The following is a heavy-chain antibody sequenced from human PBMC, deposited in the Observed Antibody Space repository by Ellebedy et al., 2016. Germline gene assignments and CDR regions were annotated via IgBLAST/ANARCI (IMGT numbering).Heavy chain of an antibody. J-gene: IGHJ4*02. CDR3: YYGHYSAS. V-gene: IGHV3-23*01. D-gene: IGHD4-17*01. CDR1: GFAFRNFF. CDR2: ISGGGDIT. Sequence: GGSLRLXXVASGFAFRNFFMTWVRQAPGGGLEWVSTISGGGDITFSADSVKGRFTISRDNSRDTLYLQMNSLRAEDTAVYYCYYGHYSASWGQGTLVTVSS.